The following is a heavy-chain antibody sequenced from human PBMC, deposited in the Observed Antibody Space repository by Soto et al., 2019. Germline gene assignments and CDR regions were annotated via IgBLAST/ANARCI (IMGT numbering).Heavy chain of an antibody. CDR1: GYTFNSYA. V-gene: IGHV1-18*01. CDR3: ARVLQWSPPDY. CDR2: ISSYNGYT. J-gene: IGHJ4*02. Sequence: QVQLVQSGAEVKKPGASVNISCKASGYTFNSYAISWVRQAPGQGLEWMGWISSYNGYTSYAQNFQGRVTMTTDTSTNTAYMEMRSLRADDTAVYYCARVLQWSPPDYWGQGSLVTVSS. D-gene: IGHD6-19*01.